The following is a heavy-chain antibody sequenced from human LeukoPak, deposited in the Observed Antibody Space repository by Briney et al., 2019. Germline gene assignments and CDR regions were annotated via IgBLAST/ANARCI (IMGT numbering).Heavy chain of an antibody. J-gene: IGHJ5*02. CDR1: GYTFTGYY. Sequence: ASVKVSCKASGYTFTGYYMHWVRQAPGQGLEWMGWINPNSGGTNYAQKFQGRVTMTRDTSISTAYMELSRLRSDDTAVYHCARDYMVRGVIIRRGHWFDPWGQGTLVTVSS. CDR3: ARDYMVRGVIIRRGHWFDP. CDR2: INPNSGGT. V-gene: IGHV1-2*02. D-gene: IGHD3-10*01.